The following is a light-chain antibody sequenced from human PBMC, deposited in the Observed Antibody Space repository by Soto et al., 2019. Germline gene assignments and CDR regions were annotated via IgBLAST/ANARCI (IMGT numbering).Light chain of an antibody. CDR1: SSDVGNYNL. V-gene: IGLV2-23*02. J-gene: IGLJ2*01. CDR2: EVS. Sequence: QSALTQPASVSGSPGQSITISCTGTSSDVGNYNLVSWYQHHPGTAPKLMIYEVSKRPSGVSNRFSGSKSGNTASLTISGLLAEDEADYYCCSAGNSPSAVVFRGGTKLTVL. CDR3: CSAGNSPSAVV.